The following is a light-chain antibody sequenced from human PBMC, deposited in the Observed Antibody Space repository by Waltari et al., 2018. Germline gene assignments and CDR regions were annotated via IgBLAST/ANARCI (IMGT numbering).Light chain of an antibody. V-gene: IGLV1-47*01. J-gene: IGLJ3*02. CDR1: SSNIGPYY. CDR3: ATWDDSLTAWV. Sequence: QSVLTQPPSTSGTPGQRVTISCSGSSSNIGPYYVYWYHQLPGTAPKLLIYRNNQRPSGFPDRFSGSKSGTSASLAISGLRSEDEADYYCATWDDSLTAWVFGGGTKLTVL. CDR2: RNN.